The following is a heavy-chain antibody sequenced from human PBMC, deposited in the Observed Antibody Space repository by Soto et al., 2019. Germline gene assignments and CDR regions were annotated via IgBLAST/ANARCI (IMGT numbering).Heavy chain of an antibody. V-gene: IGHV4-34*01. CDR3: ARESHDILTGPPWVWYFDI. CDR1: GGSFSGYY. Sequence: QVQLQQWGAGPLRPLETLSLTCGVSGGSFSGYYWAWIRQSPGKGLECIGEINDRGPINYNPSLKSRSSISVDTSKNHYSLNLRSVTAADTAVYYCARESHDILTGPPWVWYFDIWGRGTLVTVSS. J-gene: IGHJ2*01. D-gene: IGHD3-9*01. CDR2: INDRGPI.